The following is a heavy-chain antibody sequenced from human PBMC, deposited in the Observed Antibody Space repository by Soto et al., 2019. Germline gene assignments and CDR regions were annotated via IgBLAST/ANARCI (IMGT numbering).Heavy chain of an antibody. CDR1: GGSISSSSYY. CDR2: IYYSGST. V-gene: IGHV4-39*02. Sequence: QLQLQESGPGLVKPSETLSLTCTVSGGSISSSSYYWGWIRQPPGKGLEWIGSIYYSGSTYYNPPLKSRVTISVDTSKNQFSLKLSSVTAADTAVYYCRTDYYYYGMDVWGQGTTVTVSS. CDR3: RTDYYYYGMDV. J-gene: IGHJ6*02.